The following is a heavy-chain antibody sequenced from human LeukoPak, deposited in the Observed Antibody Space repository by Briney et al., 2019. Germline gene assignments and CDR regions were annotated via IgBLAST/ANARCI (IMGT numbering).Heavy chain of an antibody. J-gene: IGHJ3*02. D-gene: IGHD3-22*01. CDR3: VIDNPSYYYDSSDAFDI. V-gene: IGHV1-69*05. Sequence: GASVKVPCKASGGTFSSYAISWVRQAPGQGLEWMGRIIPIFGTANYAQKFQGRVTITTDESTSTAYMELSSLRPEDTAVYYCVIDNPSYYYDSSDAFDIWGQGTMVTVSS. CDR1: GGTFSSYA. CDR2: IIPIFGTA.